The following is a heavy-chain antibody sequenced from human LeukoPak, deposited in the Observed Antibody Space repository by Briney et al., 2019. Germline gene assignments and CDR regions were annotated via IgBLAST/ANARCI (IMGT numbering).Heavy chain of an antibody. J-gene: IGHJ6*03. D-gene: IGHD3-3*01. V-gene: IGHV3-23*01. CDR3: AKMEGQRLYDYCMDV. CDR2: MSGSGYYT. Sequence: GGSLRLSCAASGFAFSNFAMSWVRQAPGKGLEWVSAMSGSGYYTYYVESVKGGFTISRDNSKNTLYLHMNSLRADDTAVYYCAKMEGQRLYDYCMDVWGRGTTVTVSS. CDR1: GFAFSNFA.